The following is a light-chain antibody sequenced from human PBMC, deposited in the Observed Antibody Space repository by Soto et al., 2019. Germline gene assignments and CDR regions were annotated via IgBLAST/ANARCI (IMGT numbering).Light chain of an antibody. Sequence: EILMTQSPATLSVSPGERATLSCRASQSVSSNLAWYQQKPGQPPRLLIYDASTRATGVPARFSGSGSGTEFTLTISSLQSEDFAVYYCQKFDRWPWTFGQGTKVEIK. J-gene: IGKJ1*01. CDR2: DAS. CDR3: QKFDRWPWT. CDR1: QSVSSN. V-gene: IGKV3-15*01.